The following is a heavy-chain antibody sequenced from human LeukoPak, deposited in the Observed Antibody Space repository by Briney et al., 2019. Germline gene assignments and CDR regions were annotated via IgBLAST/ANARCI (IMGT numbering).Heavy chain of an antibody. CDR2: INNSGTTI. CDR1: GFTFGIYE. Sequence: GGSLRLSCAASGFTFGIYEMNWVRQAPGEGLEWVAYINNSGTTIYYSDSVKGRFTLSRDNTKNSLYLQMNSLRAEDTAVYYCAKEGRVQQLLGYYYGMDVWGQGTTVTVSS. J-gene: IGHJ6*02. D-gene: IGHD6-13*01. CDR3: AKEGRVQQLLGYYYGMDV. V-gene: IGHV3-48*03.